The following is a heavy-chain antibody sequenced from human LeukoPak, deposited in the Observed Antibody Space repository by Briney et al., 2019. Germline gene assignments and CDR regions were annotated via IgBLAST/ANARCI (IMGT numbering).Heavy chain of an antibody. CDR3: TRGRTPVKGWFDP. J-gene: IGHJ5*02. CDR2: ISSSSNYI. CDR1: GFPFSTYS. V-gene: IGHV3-21*01. Sequence: GGSLRLSCAASGFPFSTYSMNWVRQAPGKGLEWVSSISSSSNYIYYADSLKGRFTISRDNAKNTLYLQMNSLRTEDTAVYYCTRGRTPVKGWFDPWGQGTLVTVSS. D-gene: IGHD2-2*01.